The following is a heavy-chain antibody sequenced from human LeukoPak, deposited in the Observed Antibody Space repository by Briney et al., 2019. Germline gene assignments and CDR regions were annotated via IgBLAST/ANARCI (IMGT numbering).Heavy chain of an antibody. CDR1: GFTFSSYA. CDR3: ARDFDY. J-gene: IGHJ4*02. CDR2: ISYDGSNK. Sequence: GRSLRLSCAASGFTFSSYAMHWVRQAPGKGLEWVAVISYDGSNKYYADSAKGRFTISRDNSKNTLYLQMNSLRAEDTAVYYCARDFDYWGQGTLVTVSS. V-gene: IGHV3-30-3*01.